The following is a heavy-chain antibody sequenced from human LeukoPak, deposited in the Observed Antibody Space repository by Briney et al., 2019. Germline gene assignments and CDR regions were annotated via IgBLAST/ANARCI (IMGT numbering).Heavy chain of an antibody. J-gene: IGHJ5*02. Sequence: SETLSLTCAVYGGSFSGYYWSWIRQPPGKGLEWIGEINRSGSTNYNPSLKSRVTISVDTSKNQFSLKLSSVTAADTAVYYCARVKGIAAAGWFDPWGQGTLVTVSS. CDR1: GGSFSGYY. CDR2: INRSGST. V-gene: IGHV4-34*01. D-gene: IGHD6-13*01. CDR3: ARVKGIAAAGWFDP.